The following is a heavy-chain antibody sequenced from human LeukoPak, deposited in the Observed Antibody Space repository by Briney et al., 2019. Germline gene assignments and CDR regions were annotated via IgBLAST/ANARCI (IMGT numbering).Heavy chain of an antibody. J-gene: IGHJ2*01. CDR1: GGSISSYY. CDR3: ARHNPIRWSPWYFDL. D-gene: IGHD4-23*01. V-gene: IGHV4-59*08. Sequence: PSETLSLTCTVSGGSISSYYWSWIRQPPGKGLEWIGYIYYSGSTNYNPSLKSRVTISVDTSKNQFSLKLSSVTAADTAVYYCARHNPIRWSPWYFDLWGRGTLVTVSS. CDR2: IYYSGST.